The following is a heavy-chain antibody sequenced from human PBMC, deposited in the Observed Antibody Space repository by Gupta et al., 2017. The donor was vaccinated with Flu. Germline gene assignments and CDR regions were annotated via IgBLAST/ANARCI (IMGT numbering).Heavy chain of an antibody. V-gene: IGHV4-39*01. Sequence: QLQLQESGPGLVKPSEPLSLTCPVSGGSISSSSYYWGWIRQPPGKGREWIGSIYYSRSTYYNPSLKSRVTISVDTSKNQFALKLSSVTAADTAVYYCATPSDYWGQGTLVTGAS. CDR2: IYYSRST. CDR1: GGSISSSSYY. CDR3: ATPSDY. J-gene: IGHJ4*02.